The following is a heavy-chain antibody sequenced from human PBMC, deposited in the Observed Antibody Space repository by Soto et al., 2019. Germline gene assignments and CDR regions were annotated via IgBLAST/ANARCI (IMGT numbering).Heavy chain of an antibody. CDR3: AHLYLAASGTRYYFDY. D-gene: IGHD6-13*01. CDR1: GFSFSTSAVG. Sequence: QITLTESGPTLVKPTQTLTLTCTFSGFSFSTSAVGVGWIRQPPGKALEWLALIYWDDDKRYSPFLKSRLTIHKDTTTNQEVLTMTNIDPLDTVTYYCAHLYLAASGTRYYFDYWGQGTLVTVSS. V-gene: IGHV2-5*02. CDR2: IYWDDDK. J-gene: IGHJ4*02.